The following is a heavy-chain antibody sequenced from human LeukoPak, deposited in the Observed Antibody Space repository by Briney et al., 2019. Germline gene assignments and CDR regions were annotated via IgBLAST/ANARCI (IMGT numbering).Heavy chain of an antibody. CDR2: MNPNSGNT. D-gene: IGHD3-22*01. Sequence: ASVKVSRKASRYTFTRYVINWVRQATGQGREWMGWMNPNSGNTGYAQKFQGRVTMTTNTSISTAYMELSSLRSEDTAVYYCARGMGSGSYSAAYYFDYWGQGTLVTVSS. V-gene: IGHV1-8*01. CDR1: RYTFTRYV. J-gene: IGHJ4*02. CDR3: ARGMGSGSYSAAYYFDY.